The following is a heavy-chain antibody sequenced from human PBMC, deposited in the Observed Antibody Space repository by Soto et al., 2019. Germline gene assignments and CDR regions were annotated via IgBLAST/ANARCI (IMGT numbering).Heavy chain of an antibody. D-gene: IGHD4-4*01. CDR3: ARRNSGWYFDL. V-gene: IGHV3-23*01. Sequence: EVQLLESGGGLVQPGGSLRLSCAASGFTFSSYAMNWVRQAPGKGLEWVSAISGSGDSTYYADSVKGRFTISRDNSKNTLYLQMNSLRAEDTAVYYCARRNSGWYFDLWGRGTLVPVSS. CDR2: ISGSGDST. CDR1: GFTFSSYA. J-gene: IGHJ2*01.